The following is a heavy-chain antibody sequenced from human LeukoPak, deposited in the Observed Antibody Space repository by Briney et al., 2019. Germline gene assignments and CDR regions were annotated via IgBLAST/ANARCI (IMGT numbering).Heavy chain of an antibody. CDR3: ARGHLPTYYYDSSGYSY. Sequence: SETLSLTCAVYGGSFSGYYWSWIRQPPGKGLEWIGEINHSGSTNYNPSLKSRVTISVDTSKNQFSPKLSSVTAADTAVYYCARGHLPTYYYDSSGYSYWGQGTLVTVSS. V-gene: IGHV4-34*01. D-gene: IGHD3-22*01. J-gene: IGHJ4*02. CDR2: INHSGST. CDR1: GGSFSGYY.